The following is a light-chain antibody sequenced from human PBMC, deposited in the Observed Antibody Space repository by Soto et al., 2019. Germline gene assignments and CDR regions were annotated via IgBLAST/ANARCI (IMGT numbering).Light chain of an antibody. CDR1: SSDVGGYNY. CDR2: EVF. J-gene: IGLJ1*01. V-gene: IGLV2-14*01. CDR3: SSYTTTNTLYV. Sequence: QSVLTQPASVSGSPGQSITIPCTGTSSDVGGYNYVSWYQHHPGKAPKLMIYEVFNRPSGVSSRFSGSKSGSTASLTISGLQAEDEADYYCSSYTTTNTLYVFGTGTKVTVL.